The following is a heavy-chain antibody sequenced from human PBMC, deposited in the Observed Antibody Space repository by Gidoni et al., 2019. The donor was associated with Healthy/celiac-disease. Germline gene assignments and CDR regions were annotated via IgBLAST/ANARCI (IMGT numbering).Heavy chain of an antibody. CDR3: ARDLDYDFWSGYYNEYYFDY. V-gene: IGHV3-21*01. D-gene: IGHD3-3*01. CDR2: ISSSSSYI. J-gene: IGHJ4*02. CDR1: GFTFSSYS. Sequence: EVQLVESGGGLVKPGGSLRLSCAASGFTFSSYSMNWVRQAPGKGLEWVSSISSSSSYIYYAASVKGRFTISRDNAKNSLYLQMNSLRAEDTAVYYCARDLDYDFWSGYYNEYYFDYWGQGTLVTVSS.